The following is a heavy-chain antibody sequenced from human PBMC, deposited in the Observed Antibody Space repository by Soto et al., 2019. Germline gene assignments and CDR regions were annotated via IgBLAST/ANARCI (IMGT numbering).Heavy chain of an antibody. CDR1: GHLFNNHW. V-gene: IGHV5-51*01. CDR2: IFTRDSET. Sequence: PEESLKISCKGPGHLFNNHWIGWVRQTPGKGLEWMGLIFTRDSETKTSPSFQGHVSFSVDNSINTVYLQWTSLKTTDTGIYFCARGYFDSGHGYDLWGQGTLVTVSS. D-gene: IGHD3-10*01. J-gene: IGHJ5*02. CDR3: ARGYFDSGHGYDL.